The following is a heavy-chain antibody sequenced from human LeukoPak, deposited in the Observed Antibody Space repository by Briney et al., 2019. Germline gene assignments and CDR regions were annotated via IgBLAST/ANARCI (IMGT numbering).Heavy chain of an antibody. V-gene: IGHV3-30*04. CDR3: ASDGGY. CDR1: GFTFSSYA. Sequence: GGSLRLSCAASGFTFSSYAMHWVRQAPGKGLEWVAVISYDGSNKYYADSVKGRFTISRDNSKNTLYLQMNSLRAEDTAMYYCASDGGYWGQGTLVTVSS. J-gene: IGHJ4*02. CDR2: ISYDGSNK. D-gene: IGHD3-10*01.